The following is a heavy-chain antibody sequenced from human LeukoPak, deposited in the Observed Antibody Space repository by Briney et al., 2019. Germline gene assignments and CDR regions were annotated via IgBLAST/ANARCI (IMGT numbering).Heavy chain of an antibody. Sequence: PGGSLRLSCAASGFTFSSYGMSWVRQAPGKGLEWVSAISGSGGSTYYADSVKGRFTISRDNSKNTLYLQMNSLRAEDTAVYYCAKDLLSRFESYRSGDDYWGQGTLVTVSS. CDR3: AKDLLSRFESYRSGDDY. CDR2: ISGSGGST. V-gene: IGHV3-23*01. CDR1: GFTFSSYG. D-gene: IGHD1-26*01. J-gene: IGHJ4*02.